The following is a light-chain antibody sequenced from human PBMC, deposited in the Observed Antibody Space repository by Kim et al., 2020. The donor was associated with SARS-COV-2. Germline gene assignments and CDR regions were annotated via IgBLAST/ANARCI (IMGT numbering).Light chain of an antibody. V-gene: IGLV2-14*01. CDR3: SSYTSSSIGV. Sequence: QSALTQPASVSVSPGQSITISCTGTSSDVGGYNYVSWYQQHPGKAPKLMIYDVSKRPSGVSNRFSGSKSGNTASLTISGLQAEDEADYYCSSYTSSSIGVFGGGTQLTVL. J-gene: IGLJ3*02. CDR1: SSDVGGYNY. CDR2: DVS.